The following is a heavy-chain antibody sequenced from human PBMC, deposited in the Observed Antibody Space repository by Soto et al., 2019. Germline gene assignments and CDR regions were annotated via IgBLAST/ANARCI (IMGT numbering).Heavy chain of an antibody. CDR3: AYDSSGYYNYYYYGMDV. J-gene: IGHJ6*02. D-gene: IGHD3-22*01. CDR2: IYYSGST. CDR1: GGSISSYY. V-gene: IGHV4-59*01. Sequence: KASETLSLTCTVSGGSISSYYWSWIRQPPGKGLEWIGYIYYSGSTNYNPSLKSRVTISVDTSKNQFSLKLSSVTAADTAVYYCAYDSSGYYNYYYYGMDVWGQGTTVTVSS.